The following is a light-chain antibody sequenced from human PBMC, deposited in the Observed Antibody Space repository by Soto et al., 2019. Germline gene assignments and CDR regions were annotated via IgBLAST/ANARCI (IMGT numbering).Light chain of an antibody. V-gene: IGKV3-20*01. Sequence: IVLTQSPGTLSLSPGARAPLSCRASQSVSSSYLAWYQQKPGQAPRLLIYGASSRATGIPDRFSGSGSGTDFTLTISRLETEDFAVYYCQQHGSSPITFGQGTRLEIK. CDR3: QQHGSSPIT. CDR1: QSVSSSY. CDR2: GAS. J-gene: IGKJ5*01.